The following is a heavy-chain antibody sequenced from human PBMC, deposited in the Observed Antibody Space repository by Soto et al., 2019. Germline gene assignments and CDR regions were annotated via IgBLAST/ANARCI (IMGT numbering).Heavy chain of an antibody. V-gene: IGHV3-23*01. J-gene: IGHJ6*02. Sequence: GGSLRLSCAASGFTFSDDAMSWVRQAPGKGLEWVSIIDGGSHGTSYADSVKGRFTISRDYSKNTLFLQMNSLRAEDTAVYYCAKHRDVAYDLEAGFYHSGMDVWGQGTTVTVSS. CDR3: AKHRDVAYDLEAGFYHSGMDV. CDR1: GFTFSDDA. D-gene: IGHD3-16*01. CDR2: IDGGSHGT.